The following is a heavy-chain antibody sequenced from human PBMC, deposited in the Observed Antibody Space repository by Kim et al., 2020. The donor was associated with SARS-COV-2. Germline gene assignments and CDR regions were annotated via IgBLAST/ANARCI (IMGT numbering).Heavy chain of an antibody. D-gene: IGHD1-1*01. Sequence: CADSVKGRFIICRDNSKNTLYLQMSSLRAEDTAVYYCVKDSGGNHPSFDYWGQRTLVTVSS. CDR3: VKDSGGNHPSFDY. V-gene: IGHV3-64D*06. J-gene: IGHJ4*02.